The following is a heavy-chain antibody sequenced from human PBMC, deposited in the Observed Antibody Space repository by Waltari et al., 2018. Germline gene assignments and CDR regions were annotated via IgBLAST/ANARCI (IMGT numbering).Heavy chain of an antibody. CDR3: LGDYGRSWFDP. CDR2: IYYSGST. Sequence: QLQLQESGPGLVKPSETLSLTCTVSGGSIRRSSYSWGWIRPPPGQGLEWIGSIYYSGSTYYNPSLKSRFTISVDTSKNQFSLKLSSVTAADTAVYYCLGDYGRSWFDPWGQGTLVTVSS. CDR1: GGSIRRSSYS. D-gene: IGHD4-17*01. V-gene: IGHV4-39*07. J-gene: IGHJ5*02.